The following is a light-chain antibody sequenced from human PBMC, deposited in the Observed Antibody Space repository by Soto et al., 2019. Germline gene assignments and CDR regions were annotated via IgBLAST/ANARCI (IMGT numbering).Light chain of an antibody. CDR2: TAS. CDR1: QSVSSN. J-gene: IGKJ1*01. V-gene: IGKV3-15*01. Sequence: EIVMTQSPATLSVSPGERATLSCRASQSVSSNLAWYQQKPGQAPRLLIYTASTRAAGIPARFSGSGSGTEFTLTISSLQSEDFAVYYCQQYGTSPRTFGQGTRV. CDR3: QQYGTSPRT.